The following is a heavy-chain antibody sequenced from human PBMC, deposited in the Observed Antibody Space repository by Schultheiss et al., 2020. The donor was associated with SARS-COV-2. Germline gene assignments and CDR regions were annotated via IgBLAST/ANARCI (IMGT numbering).Heavy chain of an antibody. CDR3: ARLGYWSSASCYTINYFYYMDV. D-gene: IGHD2-2*02. CDR2: IYYSGST. Sequence: SETLSLTCTVSGGSISSYYWGWIRQPPGKGLEWIGSIYYSGSTYYNPSLKSRVTISVDTSKNQFSLKLSSVTAADTAIYYCARLGYWSSASCYTINYFYYMDVWGKGTTVTVSS. CDR1: GGSISSYY. J-gene: IGHJ6*03. V-gene: IGHV4-39*07.